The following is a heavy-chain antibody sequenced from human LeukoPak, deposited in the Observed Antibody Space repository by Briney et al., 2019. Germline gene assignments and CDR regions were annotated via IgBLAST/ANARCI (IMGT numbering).Heavy chain of an antibody. CDR1: GFTFSKYW. CDR3: ATKQWLAPPPDS. V-gene: IGHV3-74*01. J-gene: IGHJ4*02. CDR2: INTDGTVT. Sequence: HPGGSLRLSCAASGFTFSKYWMLWVRQAPGKGLESVSRINTDGTVTTYADSVKGQFTVSRDNADNTMFLQMNSVRDEDTAVYYCATKQWLAPPPDSWGQGTPVTVSS. D-gene: IGHD6-19*01.